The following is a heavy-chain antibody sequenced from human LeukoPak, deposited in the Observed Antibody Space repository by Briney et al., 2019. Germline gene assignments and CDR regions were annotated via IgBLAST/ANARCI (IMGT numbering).Heavy chain of an antibody. Sequence: SETLSLTCTVSGGSISSYQWSWIRHPPGKGLEWIGYIYYIGRTNHNPSLKSRVTISMDTAKNKFSLKLSSVTAADTAVYYCARDVIYPLRYGPLGDHPRHFDLWGRGTRVTVSS. CDR2: IYYIGRT. V-gene: IGHV4-59*12. CDR3: ARDVIYPLRYGPLGDHPRHFDL. CDR1: GGSISSYQ. D-gene: IGHD3-16*01. J-gene: IGHJ2*01.